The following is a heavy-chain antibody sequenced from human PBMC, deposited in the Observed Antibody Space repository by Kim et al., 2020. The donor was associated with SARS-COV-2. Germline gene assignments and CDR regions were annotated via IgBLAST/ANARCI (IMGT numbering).Heavy chain of an antibody. Sequence: RYYTDSVKGRFTISRDNAKNSLDLQMNSLRAEDTAVYYCARGITGTGIDYWGQGTLVTVSS. V-gene: IGHV3-48*03. CDR2: R. CDR3: ARGITGTGIDY. J-gene: IGHJ4*02. D-gene: IGHD1-20*01.